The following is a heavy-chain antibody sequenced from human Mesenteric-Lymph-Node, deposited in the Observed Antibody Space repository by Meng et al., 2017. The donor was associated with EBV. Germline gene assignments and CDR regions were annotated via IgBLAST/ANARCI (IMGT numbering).Heavy chain of an antibody. CDR1: GGSISSGGYY. CDR3: ARGSRDGYNLDY. J-gene: IGHJ4*02. CDR2: IYYSGST. V-gene: IGHV4-30-4*01. Sequence: QRQEPCPGLVKPSQTPSLTCAVSGGSISSGGYYWSWIRQPPGKGLEWIGYIYYSGSTYYNPSLKSRVTISVDTSKNQFSLKLSSVTAADTAVYYCARGSRDGYNLDYWGQGTLVTVSS. D-gene: IGHD5-24*01.